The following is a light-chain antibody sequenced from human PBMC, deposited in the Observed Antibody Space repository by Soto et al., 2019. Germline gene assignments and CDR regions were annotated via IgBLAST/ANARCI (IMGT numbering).Light chain of an antibody. J-gene: IGKJ1*01. CDR2: DAS. V-gene: IGKV1-5*01. CDR1: QSISRL. CDR3: QQYNDYSAWK. Sequence: DIQMTQSPSTLSASVGDRVTITCRATQSISRLLAWYQQKPGKAPKVLIWDASTLQRGVPSRFSGSGSGTEFTLTISSLQPDDFATYYCQQYNDYSAWKFGQGTKVEIK.